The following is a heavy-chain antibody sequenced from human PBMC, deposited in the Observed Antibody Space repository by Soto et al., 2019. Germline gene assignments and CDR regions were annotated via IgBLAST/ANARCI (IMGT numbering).Heavy chain of an antibody. V-gene: IGHV4-59*01. CDR1: GGSIRNVY. CDR2: IFHSGNA. CDR3: ARAHAPTLPFDY. Sequence: XETLSLTCPVSGGSIRNVYWSWIRQPPGKRLEWIGFIFHSGNAKYNPSLKSRVTISIDTSKSQFSLSLDSVTAADTAVYFCARAHAPTLPFDYWGLGTLVTVSS. J-gene: IGHJ4*01. D-gene: IGHD2-15*01.